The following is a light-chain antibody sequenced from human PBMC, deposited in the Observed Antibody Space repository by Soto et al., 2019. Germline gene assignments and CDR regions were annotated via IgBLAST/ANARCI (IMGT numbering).Light chain of an antibody. CDR1: ESVSSN. J-gene: IGKJ3*01. CDR2: GAS. Sequence: EIRLTQSPGTVSLSTGEGATLSCRASESVSSNLAWYQQKPGQAPRLLIYGASTRATGIPARFSGSGSGTEFTLTISSLQSEDFAVYYCQQYKNWPPAFTFGPGTKVDTK. V-gene: IGKV3-15*01. CDR3: QQYKNWPPAFT.